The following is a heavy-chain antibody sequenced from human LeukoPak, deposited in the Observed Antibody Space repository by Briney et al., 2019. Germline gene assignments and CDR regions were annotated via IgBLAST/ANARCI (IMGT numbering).Heavy chain of an antibody. V-gene: IGHV3-74*01. D-gene: IGHD1-26*01. J-gene: IGHJ3*02. Sequence: GGSLRLSCAASGFTFSSYWMHSVRQAPGRGLVCVSRINSEGTSTSYADSVKGRFTISRDNAKNTLYLQMNSLRAEDTAAYYCARAIHLVGAFDIWGQGTMVTVSS. CDR3: ARAIHLVGAFDI. CDR2: INSEGTST. CDR1: GFTFSSYW.